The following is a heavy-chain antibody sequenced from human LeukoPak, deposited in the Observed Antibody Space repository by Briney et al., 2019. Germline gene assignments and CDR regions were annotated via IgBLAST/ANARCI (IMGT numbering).Heavy chain of an antibody. D-gene: IGHD5-18*01. CDR1: RFTFSSYA. CDR2: IWYDGSNK. CDR3: ARGKRGFIYGSDF. J-gene: IGHJ4*02. Sequence: GGSLRLSCAGARFTFSSYAMHWVRQAPGKGLESVALIWYDGSNKYYADSVKGRFSISRDNSKNTLSLQMNSLRVEDTALYYCARGKRGFIYGSDFWGQGTLVTVSS. V-gene: IGHV3-33*01.